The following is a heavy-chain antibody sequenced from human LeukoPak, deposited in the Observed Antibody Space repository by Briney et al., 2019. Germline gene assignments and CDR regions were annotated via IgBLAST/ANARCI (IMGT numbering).Heavy chain of an antibody. J-gene: IGHJ4*02. CDR1: GFTFSNYW. CDR3: VRDRGYCSGGTCYALWDY. V-gene: IGHV3-7*01. Sequence: GGSLRLSCAASGFTFSNYWMTWVRRAPGKGLEWVAHIKEDGGEKHYVDPVKGRFTISRDNAKNSLYLQMNSLRAEDTAMYYCVRDRGYCSGGTCYALWDYWGQGALVTVSS. CDR2: IKEDGGEK. D-gene: IGHD2-15*01.